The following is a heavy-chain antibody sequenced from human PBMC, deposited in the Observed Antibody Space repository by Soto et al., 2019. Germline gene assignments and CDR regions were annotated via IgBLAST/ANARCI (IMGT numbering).Heavy chain of an antibody. D-gene: IGHD2-15*01. CDR1: GFTLTELP. CDR2: YDPEDGET. J-gene: IGHJ3*01. Sequence: QVQLVQSGAEVKKPGASVKVSCKVSGFTLTELPIHWVRQALGKGLEWMGAYDPEDGETIYAQIFQGRLILTEDTYINTAYMELTRLEAEDTSVYFCAAPLLLEAFELWGQGTMVTVSS. V-gene: IGHV1-24*01. CDR3: AAPLLLEAFEL.